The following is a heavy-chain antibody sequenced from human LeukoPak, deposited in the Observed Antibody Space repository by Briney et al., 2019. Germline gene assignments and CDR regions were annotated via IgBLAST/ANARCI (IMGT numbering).Heavy chain of an antibody. J-gene: IGHJ4*02. V-gene: IGHV4-34*01. D-gene: IGHD3-10*01. CDR1: GGSFSGYY. CDR2: INHSGST. CDR3: ATSGSRLSY. Sequence: SETLSLTCAVYGGSFSGYYWSWIRQPPGKGLEWIGEINHSGSTNYNPSLKSRVTISVDTSKNQFSLKLSSVTAADTAVYYCATSGSRLSYWGQGTLVTVSS.